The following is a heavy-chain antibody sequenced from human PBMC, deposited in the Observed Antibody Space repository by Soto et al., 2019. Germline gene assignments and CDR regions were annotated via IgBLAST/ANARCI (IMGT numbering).Heavy chain of an antibody. Sequence: QVQLQESGPGLVKPSQTLSLTCTVSGGSISSGGYYWSWIRQHPGKGLAWIGYIYYSGSTYYNPSRKSRVTISVDTSKNQFSLKLRSVTAADTAVYYCARGPHSSGYRNNWFDPWGQGTLVTVSS. CDR1: GGSISSGGYY. D-gene: IGHD3-22*01. V-gene: IGHV4-31*03. CDR2: IYYSGST. J-gene: IGHJ5*02. CDR3: ARGPHSSGYRNNWFDP.